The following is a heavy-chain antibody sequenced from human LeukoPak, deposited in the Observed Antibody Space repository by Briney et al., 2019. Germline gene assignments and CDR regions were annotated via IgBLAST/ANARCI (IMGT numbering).Heavy chain of an antibody. V-gene: IGHV3-15*01. CDR1: GFTFINAW. Sequence: GWSLRLSCAASGFTFINAWMSWVRQAPGRGLDWVGRIKSITCGGTADYAAPVKGRFTISRDDSENTLYLQMNSLKTEDTVVYYCTTKQYYDFWSGSVYFDYWGQGTLVTVSS. J-gene: IGHJ4*02. CDR2: IKSITCGGTA. CDR3: TTKQYYDFWSGSVYFDY. D-gene: IGHD3-3*01.